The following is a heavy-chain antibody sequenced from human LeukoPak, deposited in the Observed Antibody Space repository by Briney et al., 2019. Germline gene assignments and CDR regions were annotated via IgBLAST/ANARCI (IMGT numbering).Heavy chain of an antibody. CDR3: AKAPYMGSAFDI. J-gene: IGHJ3*02. CDR2: ISWNSGSI. D-gene: IGHD1-26*01. Sequence: GGSLRLSCAASGFTFDDYAMHWVRQAPGKGLEWVSGISWNSGSIGYADPVKGRFTISRDNAKNSLYLQMNSLRAEDMALYYCAKAPYMGSAFDIWGQGTMVTVSS. V-gene: IGHV3-9*03. CDR1: GFTFDDYA.